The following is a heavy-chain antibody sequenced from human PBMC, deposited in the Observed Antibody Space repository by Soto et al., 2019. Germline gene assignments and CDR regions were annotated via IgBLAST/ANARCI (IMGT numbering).Heavy chain of an antibody. CDR1: GYTFTSYY. CDR3: ATGVPAW. V-gene: IGHV1-46*01. J-gene: IGHJ4*02. D-gene: IGHD3-10*01. Sequence: QVQLVQSGAEVKKPGASVKVSCKASGYTFTSYYMHWVRQAPGQGLEWMGIINPSGGSTSYAQQXQXRXTMPRDTSTSTVYMELSSVRSEVPAVYYCATGVPAWGGQGTLVTVSS. CDR2: INPSGGST.